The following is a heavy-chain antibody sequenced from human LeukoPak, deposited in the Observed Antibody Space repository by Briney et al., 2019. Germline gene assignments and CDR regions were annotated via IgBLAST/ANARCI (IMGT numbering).Heavy chain of an antibody. D-gene: IGHD3-10*01. CDR1: GGSISNYY. Sequence: PSETLSLTCTVSGGSISNYYWTWIRQSPGKGLEWIGYSGSTNYNLALKSRVTISVDTSKNQFSLRLSSVTAADTAVYYCARTSRHYYGSGSNLTPWPAGMDVWGQGTTVSVSS. CDR2: SGST. V-gene: IGHV4-59*01. J-gene: IGHJ6*02. CDR3: ARTSRHYYGSGSNLTPWPAGMDV.